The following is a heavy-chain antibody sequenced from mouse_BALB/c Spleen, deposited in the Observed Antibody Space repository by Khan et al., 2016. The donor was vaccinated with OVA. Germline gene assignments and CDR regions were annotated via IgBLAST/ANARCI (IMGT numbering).Heavy chain of an antibody. J-gene: IGHJ3*01. D-gene: IGHD1-2*01. Sequence: QVQLQQSGAELARPGASVKLSCKASGYTFTDYYINWVKQRTGQGLEWIGEISPGSGDTYYNERFTGKATLTADKSSSTAYMQLSSLTSEASAAYSCARRNYFGYTFAYWGQGTLVTVSA. CDR1: GYTFTDYY. V-gene: IGHV1-77*01. CDR3: ARRNYFGYTFAY. CDR2: ISPGSGDT.